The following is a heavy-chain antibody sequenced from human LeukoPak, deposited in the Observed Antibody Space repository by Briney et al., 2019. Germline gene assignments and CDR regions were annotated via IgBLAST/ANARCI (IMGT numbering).Heavy chain of an antibody. D-gene: IGHD6-6*01. CDR1: GFTFSSYG. CDR3: AKEMGYSISSSGGLIDY. Sequence: GGSLRLSCAASGFTFSSYGMHWVRQAPGKGLEWVAVIWYDGSNKYYADSVKGRFTISRDNSKNTLYLQMNSLRAEDTAVYYCAKEMGYSISSSGGLIDYWGQGTLVTVSS. CDR2: IWYDGSNK. J-gene: IGHJ4*02. V-gene: IGHV3-33*06.